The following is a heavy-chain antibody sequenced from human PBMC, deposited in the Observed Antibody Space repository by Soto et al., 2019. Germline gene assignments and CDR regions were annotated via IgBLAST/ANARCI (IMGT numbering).Heavy chain of an antibody. CDR2: IRSKAYGGTT. Sequence: GGSLRLSCTASGFSFGDYAMSWFRQAPGKGLGWVGFIRSKAYGGTTEYAASVKGRFTISRDDSKSIAYLQMNSLKTEDTAVYYCTRDPKRLIVVVPAAKRDDYWGQGTLVTVSS. V-gene: IGHV3-49*03. D-gene: IGHD2-2*01. J-gene: IGHJ4*02. CDR3: TRDPKRLIVVVPAAKRDDY. CDR1: GFSFGDYA.